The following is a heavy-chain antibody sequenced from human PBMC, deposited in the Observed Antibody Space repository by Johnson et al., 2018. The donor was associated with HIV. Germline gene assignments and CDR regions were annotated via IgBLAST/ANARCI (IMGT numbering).Heavy chain of an antibody. V-gene: IGHV3-30-3*01. CDR2: ISFDGSKE. CDR3: ARGRITMIGVDLRGGGFDI. Sequence: VPLVESGGGVVQPGRSVRLSCAASGLNFSDYGMHWVRQAPGKGLEWVAVISFDGSKEYYEDSVKGRFTISRDNSKKTLYLQVNRLRDEDTAVYYCARGRITMIGVDLRGGGFDIWGQGTTVTVSS. D-gene: IGHD3-22*01. J-gene: IGHJ3*02. CDR1: GLNFSDYG.